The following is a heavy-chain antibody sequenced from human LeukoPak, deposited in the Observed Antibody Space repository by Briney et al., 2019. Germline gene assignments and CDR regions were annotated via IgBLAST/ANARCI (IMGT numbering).Heavy chain of an antibody. CDR1: GGSISSHY. CDR3: ARGVYIAAAQYGY. CDR2: IYYSGTT. V-gene: IGHV4-59*11. Sequence: PSETLSLTCTVSGGSISSHYWSWIRQPPGKGLEWIGYIYYSGTTNYNPSLKSRVTISVDTSKNPFSLKLSSVTAADTAVYYCARGVYIAAAQYGYWGQGTLVTVSS. J-gene: IGHJ4*02. D-gene: IGHD6-13*01.